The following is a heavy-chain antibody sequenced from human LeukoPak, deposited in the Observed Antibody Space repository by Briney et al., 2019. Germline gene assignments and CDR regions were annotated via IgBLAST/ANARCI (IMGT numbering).Heavy chain of an antibody. V-gene: IGHV1-2*02. Sequence: GASVKVSCKACGYTFTGYYIHWVRQAPGQGLEWMGWRNPSSGGAKYAQNFQGRVIMATDTSVSTAYMALSGPRSDDAAVYYCARSSPPTYYHFYYYMDFWGKGSTVTVSS. CDR3: ARSSPPTYYHFYYYMDF. D-gene: IGHD6-13*01. CDR1: GYTFTGYY. CDR2: RNPSSGGA. J-gene: IGHJ6*03.